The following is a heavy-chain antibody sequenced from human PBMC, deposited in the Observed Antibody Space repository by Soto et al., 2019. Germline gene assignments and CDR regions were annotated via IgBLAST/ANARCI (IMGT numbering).Heavy chain of an antibody. Sequence: PSETLSLTCTVSGGSISSYYWSWIRQPPGKGLEWIGYIYYSGSTNYSPSLKSRVTISVDTSKNQFSLKLSSVTAADTAVYYCARQSDSSGKPFDYWGQGTLVTVSS. D-gene: IGHD3-22*01. CDR1: GGSISSYY. V-gene: IGHV4-59*01. CDR2: IYYSGST. J-gene: IGHJ4*02. CDR3: ARQSDSSGKPFDY.